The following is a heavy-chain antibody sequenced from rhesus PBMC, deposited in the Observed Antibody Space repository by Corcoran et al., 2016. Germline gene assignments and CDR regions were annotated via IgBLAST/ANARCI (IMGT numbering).Heavy chain of an antibody. CDR3: ASDQGSHFDY. J-gene: IGHJ4*01. CDR1: GGSISGYYY. V-gene: IGHV4S14*01. CDR2: IYGGGGSN. Sequence: QVQLQESGPGLVKPSETLSLTCAVSGGSISGYYYWSWIRQPPGKGLEWLVSIYGGGGSNYLNPPLKRRVTLSVDTSKNQVSLKLSCVTAADTAVYDCASDQGSHFDYWGQGVLVTVSS. D-gene: IGHD6-25*01.